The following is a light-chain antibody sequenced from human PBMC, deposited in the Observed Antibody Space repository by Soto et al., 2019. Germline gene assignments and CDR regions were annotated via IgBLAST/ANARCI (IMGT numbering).Light chain of an antibody. Sequence: DIQMTQSPSSLSASVGDRVTITCQASQDISNYLNWYQQKPGKAPKLLIYEASTLQSGVPSRFSGSGSGTDFTLTISSLQPEDFATYSCQQSYSSSWTVGQGKRLEIK. CDR3: QQSYSSSWT. J-gene: IGKJ5*01. V-gene: IGKV1-39*01. CDR1: QDISNY. CDR2: EAS.